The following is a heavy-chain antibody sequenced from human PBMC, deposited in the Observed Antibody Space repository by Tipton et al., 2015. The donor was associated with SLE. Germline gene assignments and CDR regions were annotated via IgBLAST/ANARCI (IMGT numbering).Heavy chain of an antibody. Sequence: TLSLTCSVSGGSISSGLNYWSWIRQPAGKGLEWIGRLHSSGSTKYNPSLNSRVTMSLDESKRQFSLTLSSVTAADTAVYYCARAVAIFGGVNRGYYMDVWGKGTTVTVSS. CDR3: ARAVAIFGGVNRGYYMDV. V-gene: IGHV4-61*02. J-gene: IGHJ6*03. CDR2: LHSSGST. D-gene: IGHD3-3*01. CDR1: GGSISSGLNY.